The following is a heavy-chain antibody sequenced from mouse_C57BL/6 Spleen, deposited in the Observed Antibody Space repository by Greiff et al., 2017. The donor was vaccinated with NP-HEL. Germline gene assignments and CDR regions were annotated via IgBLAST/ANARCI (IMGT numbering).Heavy chain of an antibody. Sequence: EVKLMESGPGLVKPSQSLSLTCSVTGYSITSGYYWNWIRQFPGNKLEWMGYISYDGSNNYNPSLKNRISITRDTSKNQFFLKLNSVTTEDTATYYCARDPAVYYYAMDYWGQGTSVTVSS. J-gene: IGHJ4*01. CDR2: ISYDGSN. V-gene: IGHV3-6*01. CDR3: ARDPAVYYYAMDY. CDR1: GYSITSGYY. D-gene: IGHD3-3*01.